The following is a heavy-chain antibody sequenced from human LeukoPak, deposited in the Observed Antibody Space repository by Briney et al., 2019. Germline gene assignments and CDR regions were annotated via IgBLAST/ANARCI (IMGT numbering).Heavy chain of an antibody. CDR3: ARSGIGYCSGGSCHIDY. V-gene: IGHV1-2*02. Sequence: ASVKVSCKASGYTFTSYGISWVRQAPGQGLEWMGWINPNSGGTNYAQKFQGRVTMTRDTSISTAYMELSRLRSDDTAVYYCARSGIGYCSGGSCHIDYWGQGTLVTVSS. CDR2: INPNSGGT. J-gene: IGHJ4*02. D-gene: IGHD2-15*01. CDR1: GYTFTSYG.